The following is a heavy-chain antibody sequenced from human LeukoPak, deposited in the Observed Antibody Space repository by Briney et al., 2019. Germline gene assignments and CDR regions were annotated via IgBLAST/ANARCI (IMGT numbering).Heavy chain of an antibody. D-gene: IGHD2-2*01. Sequence: GGSLRLSCATSGFTVSSNYMSWVRQAPGKGLEWVSVIYSGGSTYYADSVKGRFTISRDNSKNTLYLQMNSLRAEDTAVYYCAREEGYCSSSSCSAPFDYWGQGTLVTVSS. CDR3: AREEGYCSSSSCSAPFDY. CDR1: GFTVSSNY. CDR2: IYSGGST. V-gene: IGHV3-53*01. J-gene: IGHJ4*02.